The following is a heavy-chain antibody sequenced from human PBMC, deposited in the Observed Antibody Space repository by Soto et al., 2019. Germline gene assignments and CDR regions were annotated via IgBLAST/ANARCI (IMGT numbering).Heavy chain of an antibody. Sequence: EVQLVESGGGLVQPGRSLRLSCTASGLTFADSTLTWFRQAPGKGLEWVGLIRSTTYGGTSEYAASVEDRFTLSREDSKSTAYLQMNSLKTEDTAVYYCRRDARPFGAFDSWGQGTMVSVSS. CDR3: RRDARPFGAFDS. V-gene: IGHV3-49*03. CDR1: GLTFADST. J-gene: IGHJ3*02. CDR2: IRSTTYGGTS. D-gene: IGHD3-10*01.